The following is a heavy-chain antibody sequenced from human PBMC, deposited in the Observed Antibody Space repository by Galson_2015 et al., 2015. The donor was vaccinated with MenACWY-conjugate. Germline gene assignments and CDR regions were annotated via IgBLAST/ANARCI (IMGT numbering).Heavy chain of an antibody. Sequence: SMRISCAASGFTCTDAWMTWVRQAPGKGLERVGRLKSKSDGGTADFAAPVKARYSVSRDDSGKTLYQQMNSLKTDDTAVYYCTTDMLGSYHLPPGGKYYFFCLGFWGQGTTVTVSS. CDR3: TTDMLGSYHLPPGGKYYFFCLGF. J-gene: IGHJ6*02. CDR1: GFTCTDAW. CDR2: LKSKSDGGTA. D-gene: IGHD3-16*01. V-gene: IGHV3-15*01.